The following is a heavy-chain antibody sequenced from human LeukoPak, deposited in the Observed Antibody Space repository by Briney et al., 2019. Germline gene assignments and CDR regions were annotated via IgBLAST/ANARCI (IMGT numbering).Heavy chain of an antibody. V-gene: IGHV3-30*18. J-gene: IGHJ4*02. CDR1: GFTFSSYG. D-gene: IGHD6-19*01. CDR2: ISYDGSNK. CDR3: ANRPSSGWAY. Sequence: PGRSLRLSCAASGFTFSSYGMHWVRQAPGKGLEWVAVISYDGSNKYYADSVKGRFTISRDNSKNTLYLQMNSLRAEDTAVYYCANRPSSGWAYWGQGTLVTVSS.